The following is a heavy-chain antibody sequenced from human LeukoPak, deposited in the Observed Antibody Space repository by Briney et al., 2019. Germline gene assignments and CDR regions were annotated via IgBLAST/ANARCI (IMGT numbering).Heavy chain of an antibody. CDR3: AREGGSCTSNSCSDYFDY. CDR1: GFTFARHA. CDR2: ISGGGGST. J-gene: IGHJ4*02. D-gene: IGHD6-13*01. V-gene: IGHV3-23*01. Sequence: PGGSLRLSCEGSGFTFARHALTWVRQAPGKGLEWVSTISGGGGSTHCADSVKGRFTISRDNSKDTVFLQMDNLRADDTAIYYCAREGGSCTSNSCSDYFDYWGQGTLVTVSS.